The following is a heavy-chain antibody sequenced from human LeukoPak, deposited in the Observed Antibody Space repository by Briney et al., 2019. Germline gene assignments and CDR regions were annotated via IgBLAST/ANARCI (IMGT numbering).Heavy chain of an antibody. CDR1: GFTFSSYA. Sequence: SCKASGFTFSSYAMNWVRQAPGKGLEWVSAISGSGGSTYYADSVKGRFTVSRDNSENTLYLQMNSLRAEDTALYYCAKDSRSSSSRGAFDYWGQGTLVTFSS. J-gene: IGHJ4*02. CDR3: AKDSRSSSSRGAFDY. D-gene: IGHD6-13*01. CDR2: ISGSGGST. V-gene: IGHV3-23*01.